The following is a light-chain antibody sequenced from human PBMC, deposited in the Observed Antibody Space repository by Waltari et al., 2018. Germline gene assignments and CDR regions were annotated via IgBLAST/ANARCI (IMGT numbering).Light chain of an antibody. J-gene: IGKJ1*01. Sequence: EIVLTQSPGTLSLSPGERATLSCRASQSVSSSYLAWYQQKPGQAPRLLIYGASSRATGIPDRFSGSGSGTDFTLTITGLQPEDFATYCCQQSYTTPWTFGQGTKVEIK. CDR1: QSVSSSY. V-gene: IGKV3-20*01. CDR2: GAS. CDR3: QQSYTTPWT.